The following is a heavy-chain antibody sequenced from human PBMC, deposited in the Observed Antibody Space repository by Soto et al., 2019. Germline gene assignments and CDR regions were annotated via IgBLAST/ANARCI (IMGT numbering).Heavy chain of an antibody. V-gene: IGHV1-69*06. D-gene: IGHD4-4*01. CDR2: IIPIFGTA. CDR1: GGTFSSYA. CDR3: ARALYSNYNYYYYGMDV. J-gene: IGHJ6*02. Sequence: SVKVSCKASGGTFSSYAISWVRQAPGQGLEWMGGIIPIFGTANYAQKFQGRVTISADKSTSTVYMELSSLRSEDTAVYYCARALYSNYNYYYYGMDVWGQGTTVTV.